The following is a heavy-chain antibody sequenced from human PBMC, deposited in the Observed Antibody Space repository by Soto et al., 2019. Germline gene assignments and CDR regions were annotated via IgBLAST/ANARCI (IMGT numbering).Heavy chain of an antibody. CDR2: INAGNGNT. D-gene: IGHD6-6*01. V-gene: IGHV1-3*01. J-gene: IGHJ3*02. Sequence: ASVKVSCKASGYTFTSYAMHWVRQAPGQRLEWMGWINAGNGNTKYSQKFQGRVTITRDTSASTAYMELSSLRSEDTAVYYCARDRNSIAARPGEAAFDIWGQGTMVTVSS. CDR3: ARDRNSIAARPGEAAFDI. CDR1: GYTFTSYA.